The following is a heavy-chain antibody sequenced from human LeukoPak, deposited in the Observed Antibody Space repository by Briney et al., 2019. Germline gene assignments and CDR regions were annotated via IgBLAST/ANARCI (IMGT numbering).Heavy chain of an antibody. CDR2: INGDGSET. Sequence: AGSLRLSCAASGFTFRSFWMSWVRQAPGKGLEWVANINGDGSETYYLDSVKGRVTISRDNAKKSVHLQLNNLRAEDTAVYYCARPGREQLRTSPLYSYLYMDVRGNGTAVTVSS. J-gene: IGHJ6*03. CDR3: ARPGREQLRTSPLYSYLYMDV. V-gene: IGHV3-7*01. D-gene: IGHD2-2*01. CDR1: GFTFRSFW.